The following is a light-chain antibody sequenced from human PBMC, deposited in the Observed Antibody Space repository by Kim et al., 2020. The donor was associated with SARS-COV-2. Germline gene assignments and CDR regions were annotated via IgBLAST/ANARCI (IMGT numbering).Light chain of an antibody. Sequence: QSVLTQPASVSGSPGQSITISCTGTSSDVGGYNYVSWYQQHPGKAPKLMIYDVSKRPSGVSNRFSGSKSGNTASLTISGLQAEDEADYYCSSYTSSILFVFGAGTKLTVL. CDR2: DVS. V-gene: IGLV2-14*01. CDR1: SSDVGGYNY. J-gene: IGLJ1*01. CDR3: SSYTSSILFV.